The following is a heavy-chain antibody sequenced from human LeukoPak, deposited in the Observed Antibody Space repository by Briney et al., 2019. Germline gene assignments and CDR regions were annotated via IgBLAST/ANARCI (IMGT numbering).Heavy chain of an antibody. J-gene: IGHJ3*02. V-gene: IGHV3-21*01. CDR1: GFIFSTHA. Sequence: GGSLRLSCVASGFIFSTHAMSWVRLAPGKGLEWVSSISSSSSYIYYADSVKGRFTISRDNAKNSLYLQMNSLRAEDTAVYYCARGAYSGSPHAFDIWGQGTMVTVSS. D-gene: IGHD1-26*01. CDR3: ARGAYSGSPHAFDI. CDR2: ISSSSSYI.